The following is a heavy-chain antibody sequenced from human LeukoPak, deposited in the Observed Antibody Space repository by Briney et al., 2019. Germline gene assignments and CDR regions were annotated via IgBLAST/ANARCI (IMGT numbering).Heavy chain of an antibody. Sequence: GETLRLSCVASGFTFRHYDMSWVRQAPGKGLEWVAVISYDGSNKYYADSVKGRFIISRDNSKNTLYLQMNSLRAEDTAVYYCAKGFTMAPGWGQGTLVTVSS. V-gene: IGHV3-30*18. D-gene: IGHD3-10*01. CDR3: AKGFTMAPG. CDR2: ISYDGSNK. CDR1: GFTFRHYD. J-gene: IGHJ4*02.